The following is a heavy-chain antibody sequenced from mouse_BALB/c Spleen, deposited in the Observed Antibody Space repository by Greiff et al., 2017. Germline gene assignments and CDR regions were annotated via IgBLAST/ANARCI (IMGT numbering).Heavy chain of an antibody. V-gene: IGHV5-12-2*01. D-gene: IGHD4-1*01. Sequence: EVQLVESGGGLVQPGGSLKLSCAASGFTFSSYTMSWVRQTPEKRLEWVAYISNGGGSTYYPDTVKGRFTISRDNAKNTLYLQMSSLKSEDTAMYYCARHTNWDRYYFDYWGQGTTLTVSS. CDR2: ISNGGGST. CDR3: ARHTNWDRYYFDY. J-gene: IGHJ2*01. CDR1: GFTFSSYT.